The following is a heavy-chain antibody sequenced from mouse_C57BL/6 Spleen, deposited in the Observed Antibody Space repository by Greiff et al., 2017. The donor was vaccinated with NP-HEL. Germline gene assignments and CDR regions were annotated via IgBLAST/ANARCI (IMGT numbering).Heavy chain of an antibody. CDR2: IWTGGGT. V-gene: IGHV2-9-1*01. Sequence: VQLKESGPGLVAPSQSLSITCTVSGFSLTSYAISWVRQPPGKGLEWLGVIWTGGGTNYNSAPKSRLSISKDNSKSQVFLKMNSLQTDDTARYYCARRDITTVVGTDYYAMDYWGQGTSVTVSS. CDR3: ARRDITTVVGTDYYAMDY. D-gene: IGHD1-1*01. J-gene: IGHJ4*01. CDR1: GFSLTSYA.